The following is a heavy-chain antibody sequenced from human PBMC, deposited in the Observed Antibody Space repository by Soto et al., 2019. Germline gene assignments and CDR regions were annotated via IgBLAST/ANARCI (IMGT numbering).Heavy chain of an antibody. Sequence: GGSLRLSCAASGFTFSSYSMNWVRQAPGKGLEWVSSISSSSSYIYYADSVKGRFTISRDNAKNSLYLQMNSLRAEDTAVYYCARALSIAAPWWFDPWGQGTLVTVSS. CDR1: GFTFSSYS. V-gene: IGHV3-21*01. J-gene: IGHJ5*02. CDR3: ARALSIAAPWWFDP. CDR2: ISSSSSYI. D-gene: IGHD6-6*01.